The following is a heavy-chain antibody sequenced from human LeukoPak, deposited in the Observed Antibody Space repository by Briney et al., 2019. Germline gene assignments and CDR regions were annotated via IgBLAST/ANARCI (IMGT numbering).Heavy chain of an antibody. V-gene: IGHV3-20*04. J-gene: IGHJ3*02. Sequence: PGRSLRLSCKTSGFTFGDFAVGWVRQAPGKGLEWVSGINWNGGSTGYADSVKGRFTISRDNAKNSLYLQMNSLRAEDMALYYCARDYYYDSSGSQRAFDIWGQGTMVTVSS. CDR3: ARDYYYDSSGSQRAFDI. CDR2: INWNGGST. CDR1: GFTFGDFA. D-gene: IGHD3-22*01.